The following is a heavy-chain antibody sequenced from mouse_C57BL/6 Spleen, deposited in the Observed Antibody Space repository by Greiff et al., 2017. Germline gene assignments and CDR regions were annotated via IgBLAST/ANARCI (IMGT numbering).Heavy chain of an antibody. CDR2: INPGSGGT. CDR1: GYAFTNYL. J-gene: IGHJ4*01. D-gene: IGHD1-1*01. Sequence: QVQLQQSGAELVRPGTSVKVSCKASGYAFTNYLIEWVKQRPGQGLEWIGVINPGSGGTNYNEKFKGKATLTADKSSSTAYMQLSSLTSADSAVYFCARRAYYYGSSYDYAMDYWGQGTSVTVSS. CDR3: ARRAYYYGSSYDYAMDY. V-gene: IGHV1-54*01.